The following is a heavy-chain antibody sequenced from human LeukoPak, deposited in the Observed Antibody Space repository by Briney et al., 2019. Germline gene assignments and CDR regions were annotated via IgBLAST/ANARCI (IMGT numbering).Heavy chain of an antibody. CDR2: IRYDGSNK. CDR1: GFIFSSYG. J-gene: IGHJ4*02. CDR3: AKPGIAVAGTTRRPTDY. D-gene: IGHD6-19*01. Sequence: GGSLRLSRAAPGFIFSSYGMRWVRQAPGKGLEWVAFIRYDGSNKYYADSLKGRFTISRDNSKNTLYLQMNSLRAEDTAVYYCAKPGIAVAGTTRRPTDYWGQGTLVTVSS. V-gene: IGHV3-30*02.